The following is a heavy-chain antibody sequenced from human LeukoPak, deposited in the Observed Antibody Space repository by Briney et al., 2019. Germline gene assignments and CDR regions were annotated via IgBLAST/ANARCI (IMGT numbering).Heavy chain of an antibody. Sequence: PGGSLRLSCAASGFTFSSYAMSWVRQAPGKGLEWVSAISGSGGSTYYADSVKGRFTISRDNSKNTLYPQMNSLRAEDTAVYYCAKFGRGYSYGSEGYFDYWGQGTLVTVSS. CDR2: ISGSGGST. D-gene: IGHD5-18*01. V-gene: IGHV3-23*01. CDR1: GFTFSSYA. J-gene: IGHJ4*02. CDR3: AKFGRGYSYGSEGYFDY.